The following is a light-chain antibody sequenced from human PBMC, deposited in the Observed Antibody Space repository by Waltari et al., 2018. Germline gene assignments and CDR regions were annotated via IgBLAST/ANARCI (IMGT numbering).Light chain of an antibody. Sequence: SALTQPASASGSPAQSITTSCTGTRSDVGDHHYLYWYRQHPSKAPKLMIYAASNRPSGVSNRFSGSKSGNTASLTISGLQAEDEADYYCSSYSSSSTRVFGTGTKVTVL. V-gene: IGLV2-14*03. CDR1: RSDVGDHHY. J-gene: IGLJ1*01. CDR2: AAS. CDR3: SSYSSSSTRV.